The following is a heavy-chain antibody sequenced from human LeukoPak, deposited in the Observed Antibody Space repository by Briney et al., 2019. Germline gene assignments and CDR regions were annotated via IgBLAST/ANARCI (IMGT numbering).Heavy chain of an antibody. D-gene: IGHD3-10*01. V-gene: IGHV4-34*01. CDR3: ARGLLTISVFDH. CDR1: GGSFSDFY. J-gene: IGHJ4*02. CDR2: INHSGSN. Sequence: PSETLSLTCAVYGGSFSDFYWTWLRQSPGKGLEWIGEINHSGSNNYNPSLKSRVSTSLGTSKNQVSLKLRSVTAADTAVYYCARGLLTISVFDHWGQGTLVTVSS.